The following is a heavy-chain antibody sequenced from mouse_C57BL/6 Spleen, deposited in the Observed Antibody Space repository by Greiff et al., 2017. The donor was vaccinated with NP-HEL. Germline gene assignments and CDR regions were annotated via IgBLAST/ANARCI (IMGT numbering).Heavy chain of an antibody. CDR1: GYTFTDYY. CDR2: INPNHGGT. CDR3: ARGLLQDYFDY. Sequence: EVQLQQSGPELVKPGASVKISCKASGYTFTDYYMNWVKQSHGKSLEWIGDINPNHGGTSYNQTFKGKDSLTGDKSSSIAYMELRSLTSEDSAVYYVARGLLQDYFDYWGQGTTLTVSS. V-gene: IGHV1-26*01. J-gene: IGHJ2*01.